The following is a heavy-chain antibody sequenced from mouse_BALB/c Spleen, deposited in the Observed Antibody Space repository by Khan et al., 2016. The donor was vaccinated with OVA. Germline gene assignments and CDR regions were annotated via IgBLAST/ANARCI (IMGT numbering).Heavy chain of an antibody. J-gene: IGHJ4*01. D-gene: IGHD1-1*01. CDR3: ARKNYYGYAVDY. CDR2: ISYSCIT. V-gene: IGHV3-2*02. CDR1: GYSITTNYA. Sequence: VQLKQSGPGLVKPSQSLSLTCTVTGYSITTNYAWDWIRQFPGNKLEWMGYISYSCITSYNPSLQSRISITRDTSKNQFFLQLNSVTTEDTATYYWARKNYYGYAVDYGGQGTSVTVSA.